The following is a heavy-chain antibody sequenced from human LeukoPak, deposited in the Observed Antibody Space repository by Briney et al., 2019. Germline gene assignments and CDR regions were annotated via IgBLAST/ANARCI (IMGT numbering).Heavy chain of an antibody. J-gene: IGHJ4*02. D-gene: IGHD1-26*01. Sequence: PGGSLRLSCAASGFTFSSYIMHWVRQAPGKGLEWVAFIRNDGSTKYYTDSVKGRFTISRDNSRATLYLQMNSLRAEDTAVYYCAKDQPDVGTTAWFFDYWGQGTLVTVSS. CDR1: GFTFSSYI. V-gene: IGHV3-30*02. CDR3: AKDQPDVGTTAWFFDY. CDR2: IRNDGSTK.